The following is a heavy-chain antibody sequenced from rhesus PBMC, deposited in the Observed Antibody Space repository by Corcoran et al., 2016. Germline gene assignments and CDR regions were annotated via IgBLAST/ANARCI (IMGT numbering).Heavy chain of an antibody. D-gene: IGHD6-31*01. V-gene: IGHV1-156*01. Sequence: EVPLVQSGADVKKTGASVKVSGKGAGYTFTDLALPLVRQAPGKGLEWMGGVEPVYGEIIHAEKFQSRVTMTEDTSTDTAYMELSSLRSEDTAVYYCARIGTGWWYFDLWGPGTPSTISS. CDR2: VEPVYGEI. CDR3: ARIGTGWWYFDL. J-gene: IGHJ2*01. CDR1: GYTFTDLA.